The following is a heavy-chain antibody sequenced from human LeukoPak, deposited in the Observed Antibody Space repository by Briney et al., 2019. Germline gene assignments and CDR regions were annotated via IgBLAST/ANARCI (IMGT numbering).Heavy chain of an antibody. Sequence: PSETLSLTCAVSGYSIGSGYYWGWIRQPPGKGLEWIGTIYDSTTYYNPSLRSRVTVPIDTSKNQFSLKLSSVTAADTAVYYCARVTGYYYMDVWGKGTTVTVSS. D-gene: IGHD1-1*01. CDR3: ARVTGYYYMDV. CDR2: IYDSTT. J-gene: IGHJ6*03. CDR1: GYSIGSGYY. V-gene: IGHV4-38-2*01.